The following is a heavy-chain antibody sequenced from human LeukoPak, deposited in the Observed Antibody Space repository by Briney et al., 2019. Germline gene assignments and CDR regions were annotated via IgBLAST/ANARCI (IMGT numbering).Heavy chain of an antibody. Sequence: GASVKVSCKASGYTFTSYGISWVRQAPGQGLEWMGWISAYNGNTNYAQKLQGRVTMTTDTSTSTAYMELRSLRSDDTAVYYCAREGEYSSSSPYYYYGMDVWGQGTTVTVSS. D-gene: IGHD6-6*01. J-gene: IGHJ6*02. CDR2: ISAYNGNT. CDR1: GYTFTSYG. V-gene: IGHV1-18*01. CDR3: AREGEYSSSSPYYYYGMDV.